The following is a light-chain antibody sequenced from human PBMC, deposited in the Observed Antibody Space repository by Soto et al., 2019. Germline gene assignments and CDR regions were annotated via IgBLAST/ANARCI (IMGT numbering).Light chain of an antibody. V-gene: IGLV2-11*01. J-gene: IGLJ1*01. CDR3: CSYAGSYPG. CDR1: SSDVGGYNY. Sequence: VLTQPRSVSGPPGQSVTISCTGTSSDVGGYNYVSWYQQHPGKAPKLMIYDVSKRPSGVPDRFSGSKSGNTASLTISGLQAEDEADYYCCSYAGSYPGFGTGTKVTVL. CDR2: DVS.